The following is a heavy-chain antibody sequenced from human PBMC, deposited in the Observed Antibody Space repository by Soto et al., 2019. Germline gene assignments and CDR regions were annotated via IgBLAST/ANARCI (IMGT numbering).Heavy chain of an antibody. CDR3: TTGHY. CDR2: IKDKTDGGTT. CDR1: GFTFSNMW. Sequence: EVQLVESGGGLAKPGGSLRLSCTASGFTFSNMWMRWVRQAPGKGLEWVGRIKDKTDGGTTDYAAPVKGRFAISRDDSKSRLYLQMNSLKTDDTAVYYCTTGHYWGQGTLVTVSS. J-gene: IGHJ4*02. V-gene: IGHV3-15*01.